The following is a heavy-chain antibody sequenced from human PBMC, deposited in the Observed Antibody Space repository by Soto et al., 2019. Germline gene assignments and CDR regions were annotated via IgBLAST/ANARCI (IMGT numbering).Heavy chain of an antibody. CDR3: AGGGDPDY. J-gene: IGHJ4*02. Sequence: EVQLVESGGGLVQPGGSLRLSCVASGFTFDYYWMHWVRQAPGEGLMWVSRLQTDGSHPAYADSVKGRFTISRDNAKNTLSLQMNNLRAEDTAVYYCAGGGDPDYWGQGPLVTVSS. CDR2: LQTDGSHP. V-gene: IGHV3-74*01. CDR1: GFTFDYYW.